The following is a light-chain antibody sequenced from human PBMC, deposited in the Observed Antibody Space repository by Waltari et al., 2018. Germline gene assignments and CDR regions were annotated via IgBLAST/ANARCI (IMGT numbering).Light chain of an antibody. CDR2: DLS. V-gene: IGLV2-14*01. CDR3: ASYTNSDSEV. CDR1: SGDVGGYNS. J-gene: IGLJ3*02. Sequence: QSALTQPASVSGSPGQSITISCTGTSGDVGGYNSVSWFQQHPGKVPKLIISDLSNRPSGVSDRFSGSKSGNTASLTISGLQAEDEASYYCASYTNSDSEVFGGGTKVTVL.